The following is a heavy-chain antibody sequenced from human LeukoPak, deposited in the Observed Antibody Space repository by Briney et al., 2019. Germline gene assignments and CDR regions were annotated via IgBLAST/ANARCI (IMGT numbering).Heavy chain of an antibody. J-gene: IGHJ4*02. CDR2: IYYSGST. V-gene: IGHV4-59*12. CDR3: ATPRGYSYAYHY. CDR1: GGSISSYY. Sequence: SETLSLTCTVSGGSISSYYWSWIRQPPGKGLEWIGYIYYSGSTNYNPSLKSRVTISVDTSENQFSLKLSSVTAADTAVYYCATPRGYSYAYHYWGQGTLLTVSS. D-gene: IGHD5-18*01.